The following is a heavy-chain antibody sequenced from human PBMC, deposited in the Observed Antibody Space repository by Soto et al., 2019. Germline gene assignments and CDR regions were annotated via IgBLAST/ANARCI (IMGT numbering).Heavy chain of an antibody. V-gene: IGHV4-59*12. Sequence: SETLSLTCTVSGGSISYYYWSWIRQPPGKELEWIGSIYYSGSTNYNPSLKSRVTISVDTSKNQFSLKLSSVTAADTAVYYCARETGGYGSGSVYWYWFDPWGQGTLVTVSS. CDR2: IYYSGST. CDR3: ARETGGYGSGSVYWYWFDP. CDR1: GGSISYYY. D-gene: IGHD3-10*01. J-gene: IGHJ5*02.